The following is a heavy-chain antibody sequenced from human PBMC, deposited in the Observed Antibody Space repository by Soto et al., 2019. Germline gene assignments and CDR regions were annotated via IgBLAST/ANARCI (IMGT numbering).Heavy chain of an antibody. CDR2: IYYSGST. D-gene: IGHD2-2*01. V-gene: IGHV4-59*08. CDR1: GGSISSYY. Sequence: SETLSLTCTVSGGSISSYYWSWIRQPPGKGLEWIGYIYYSGSTNYNPSLKSRVTISVDTSKNQFSLKLSSVTAADTAVYYCARQKVCSSTSCYERDYYYYYGMDVWGQGTTVTVSS. J-gene: IGHJ6*02. CDR3: ARQKVCSSTSCYERDYYYYYGMDV.